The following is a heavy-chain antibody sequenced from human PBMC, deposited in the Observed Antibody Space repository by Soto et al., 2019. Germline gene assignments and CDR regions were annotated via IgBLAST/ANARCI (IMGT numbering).Heavy chain of an antibody. CDR2: INPDGRTI. CDR1: AFSFSTSW. CDR3: EKAGNYRFYN. V-gene: IGHV3-74*01. D-gene: IGHD1-1*01. Sequence: EVPLVESGGTLVQPGGSLRLSCAASAFSFSTSWMHWVRQAPGEGLVWVSRINPDGRTINYADSVKGRFTISRDNAKSTLYLKMNILSVEATAVYFCEKAGNYRFYNCGLGTLVTVSS. J-gene: IGHJ4*02.